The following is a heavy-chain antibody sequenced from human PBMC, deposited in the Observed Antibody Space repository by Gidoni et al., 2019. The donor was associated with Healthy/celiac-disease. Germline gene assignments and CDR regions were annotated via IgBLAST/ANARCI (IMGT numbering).Heavy chain of an antibody. CDR3: AGGVVLYQRLSSPRASGFDP. J-gene: IGHJ5*02. Sequence: QVQLQQWGAGLLKPSETLSLTCAVYGGSFSGYYWSWIRQPPGKGLEWIGEINHSGSTNYNPSLKSRVTISVDTSKNQFSLKLSSVTAADTAVYYCAGGVVLYQRLSSPRASGFDPWGQGTLVTVSS. CDR1: GGSFSGYY. D-gene: IGHD2-2*01. V-gene: IGHV4-34*01. CDR2: INHSGST.